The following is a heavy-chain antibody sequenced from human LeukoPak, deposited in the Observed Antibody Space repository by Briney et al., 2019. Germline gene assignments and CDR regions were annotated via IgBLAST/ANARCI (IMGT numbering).Heavy chain of an antibody. V-gene: IGHV3-23*01. CDR2: ISGSGGST. CDR3: ANLDRDEEYYILTVDY. J-gene: IGHJ4*02. D-gene: IGHD3-9*01. CDR1: GFTLSSYA. Sequence: PGGSLRLSCAASGFTLSSYAMSWVRQAPGKGLEWVSAISGSGGSTYYADSVKGRFTISRDNSKNTLYLQMNSLRAEDTAVYYCANLDRDEEYYILTVDYWGQGTLVTVSS.